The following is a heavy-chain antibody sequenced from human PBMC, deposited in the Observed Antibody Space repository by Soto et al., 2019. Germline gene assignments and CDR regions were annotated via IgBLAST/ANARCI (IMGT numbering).Heavy chain of an antibody. Sequence: ASVKVSCKASGYTFTSYAMHCVRQAPGQRLEWMGWINAGNGNTKYSQKLQGRVTITRDTSASTAYMELSSLRSEDTAVYYCSLDSIGMFDYWGQGTLVTVSS. D-gene: IGHD3-22*01. CDR2: INAGNGNT. CDR3: SLDSIGMFDY. CDR1: GYTFTSYA. V-gene: IGHV1-3*01. J-gene: IGHJ4*02.